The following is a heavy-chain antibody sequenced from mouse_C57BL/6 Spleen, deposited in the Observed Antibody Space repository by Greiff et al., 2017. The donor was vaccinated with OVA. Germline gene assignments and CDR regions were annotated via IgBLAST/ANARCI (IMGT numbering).Heavy chain of an antibody. D-gene: IGHD2-5*01. Sequence: QVQLQQSGAELVQPGASVKLSCKASGYAFSSYWMNWVKQRPGKGLEWIGQICPGDGDTNSNGKFKGKATLTAAKSSGTAYMQLLSLTSEDSAVYFWARYVAYYSTYGYFDVWGTGTTVTVSS. CDR1: GYAFSSYW. J-gene: IGHJ1*03. CDR2: ICPGDGDT. V-gene: IGHV1-80*01. CDR3: ARYVAYYSTYGYFDV.